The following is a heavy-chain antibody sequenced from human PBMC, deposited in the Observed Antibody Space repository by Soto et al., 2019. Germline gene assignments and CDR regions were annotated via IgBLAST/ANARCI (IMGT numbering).Heavy chain of an antibody. J-gene: IGHJ6*02. Sequence: QVQLVESGGGVVQPGRSLRLSCAASGFTFSSYAMHWVRQAPGKGLEWVAVISYDGSNKYYADSVKGRFTISRDNSKNPLYLQMNSPRAEDTAVYYCARDILRLYSYGTSYGMDVWGQGTTVTVSS. CDR3: ARDILRLYSYGTSYGMDV. CDR2: ISYDGSNK. D-gene: IGHD5-18*01. CDR1: GFTFSSYA. V-gene: IGHV3-30-3*01.